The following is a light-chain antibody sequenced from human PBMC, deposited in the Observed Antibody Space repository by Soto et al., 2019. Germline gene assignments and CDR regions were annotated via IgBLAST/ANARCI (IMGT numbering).Light chain of an antibody. CDR2: DVS. Sequence: QSALTQPASVSGSPGQSITISCTGTSSDVGGYNYVSWYQQHPGKVPKLMIYDVSNRPSGVSNRFSGSKSGNTASLTISWLQDEDEADYYCSSYTDDSILFGRGTKVTVL. CDR1: SSDVGGYNY. CDR3: SSYTDDSIL. V-gene: IGLV2-14*01. J-gene: IGLJ3*02.